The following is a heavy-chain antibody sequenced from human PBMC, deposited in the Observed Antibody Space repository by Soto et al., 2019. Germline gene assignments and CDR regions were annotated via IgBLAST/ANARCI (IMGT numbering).Heavy chain of an antibody. Sequence: SVKVTCKASRGTFSSYTISWVRQAPGQGLEWMGRIIPILGIANYAQKFQGRVTITADKSTSTAYMELRSLRSDDTAVYYCARGVRGWYWGQGTLVTVSS. D-gene: IGHD1-26*01. V-gene: IGHV1-69*02. CDR1: RGTFSSYT. J-gene: IGHJ4*02. CDR2: IIPILGIA. CDR3: ARGVRGWY.